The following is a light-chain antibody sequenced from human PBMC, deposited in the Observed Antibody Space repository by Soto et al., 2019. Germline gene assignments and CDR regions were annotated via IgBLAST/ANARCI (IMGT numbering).Light chain of an antibody. V-gene: IGKV2-30*01. CDR1: QSLVSSNGDTC. CDR3: MQYIHWPHT. J-gene: IGKJ2*01. CDR2: KAS. Sequence: DVVVTQSPVSLPVTLGQPASISCRSSQSLVSSNGDTCLHWFQQRPGQSPRRLIYKASNRDSGVPDRFSGSGSGTDFTLKISRVEAEDVVVYYCMQYIHWPHTLGQGTKLEIK.